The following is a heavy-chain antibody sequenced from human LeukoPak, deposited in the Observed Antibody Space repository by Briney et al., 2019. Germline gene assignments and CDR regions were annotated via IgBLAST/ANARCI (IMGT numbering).Heavy chain of an antibody. CDR2: IVYSGST. Sequence: SETLSLTCAVFGGSFDGYYWTWIRQSPEKGLEWIGEIVYSGSTNYNPSLKSRVIISADTSKVQFSLTLSSVTAADTAVYYCARFDCSSTSCYSFYYYMDVWGKGTTVTVSS. CDR1: GGSFDGYY. D-gene: IGHD2-2*01. J-gene: IGHJ6*03. CDR3: ARFDCSSTSCYSFYYYMDV. V-gene: IGHV4-34*12.